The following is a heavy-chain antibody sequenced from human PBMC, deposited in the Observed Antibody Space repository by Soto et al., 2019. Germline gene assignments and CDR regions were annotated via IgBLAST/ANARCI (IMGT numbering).Heavy chain of an antibody. CDR2: IYYSGST. CDR1: GGSISSGGYY. CDR3: AARIAAAGTLDY. Sequence: QVQLQESGPGLVKPSQTLSLTCTVSGGSISSGGYYWSWIRQHPGKGLEWIGYIYYSGSTYYNPSLKSRXXIXVAXSKNQFSLKLSSVTAADTAVYYCAARIAAAGTLDYWGQGTLVTVSS. J-gene: IGHJ4*02. V-gene: IGHV4-31*03. D-gene: IGHD6-13*01.